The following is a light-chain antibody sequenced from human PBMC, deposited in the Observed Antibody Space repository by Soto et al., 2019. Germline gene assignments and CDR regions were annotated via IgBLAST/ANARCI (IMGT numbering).Light chain of an antibody. Sequence: EIVLTQSPGTLYLPPGERATLSCRASQSVNLNYLAWYEQRPGQAPRLLIYGQSRRASGIPDRFSGGGSGTDFTLTISRLEPEDFAVYYCQQFGDFPYTFGQGTKVDIK. CDR2: GQS. CDR3: QQFGDFPYT. J-gene: IGKJ2*01. CDR1: QSVNLNY. V-gene: IGKV3-20*01.